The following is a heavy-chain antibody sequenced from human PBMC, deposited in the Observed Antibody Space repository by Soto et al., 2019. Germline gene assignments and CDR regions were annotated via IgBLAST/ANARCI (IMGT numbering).Heavy chain of an antibody. J-gene: IGHJ4*02. CDR2: IYHSGTT. Sequence: QVQLQESGPGLVKPSGTLSLTCVVSGDSISSSYWWSWVRQPPGKGLEWIGEIYHSGTTNYIPSLRSRVTISVDKSKNQFVLMLNSVTAADTAVYFCARSGQVVIGQMLPPFDYWGQGTLVTVSS. D-gene: IGHD2-21*01. CDR1: GDSISSSYW. V-gene: IGHV4-4*02. CDR3: ARSGQVVIGQMLPPFDY.